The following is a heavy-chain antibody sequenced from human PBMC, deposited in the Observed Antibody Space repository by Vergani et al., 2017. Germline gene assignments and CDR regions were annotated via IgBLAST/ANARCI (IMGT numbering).Heavy chain of an antibody. CDR3: ERHTPYGSGSYFYSYNGMDV. D-gene: IGHD3-10*01. V-gene: IGHV4-38-2*01. CDR2: IFHSGST. J-gene: IGHJ6*02. Sequence: QVQLQESGPGLVKPSETLSLTCAVSGYSISSGYYWGCIRQPPGKGREGIGSIFHSGSTYYNPSLKSRVTILVDTSKNHFSLKLSSVTAAATAVYYCERHTPYGSGSYFYSYNGMDVWGQGTTVTVSS. CDR1: GYSISSGYY.